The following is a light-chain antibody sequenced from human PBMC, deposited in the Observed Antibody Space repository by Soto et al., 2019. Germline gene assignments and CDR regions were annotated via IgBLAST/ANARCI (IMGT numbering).Light chain of an antibody. CDR2: AAS. CDR1: QSISTY. CDR3: QESYNTPRTT. V-gene: IGKV1-39*01. J-gene: IGKJ4*01. Sequence: DIRMTQSPSSLSASVGDRVTITCRASQSISTYLNWYQHKPGKAPKLLIYAASSLQSGVPSRFSGSGSGTDFTLTISSLQPEDYATYYSQESYNTPRTTFGGGTKVEIK.